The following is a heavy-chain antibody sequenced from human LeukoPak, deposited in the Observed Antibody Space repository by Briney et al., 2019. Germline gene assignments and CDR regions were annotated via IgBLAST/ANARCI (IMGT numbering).Heavy chain of an antibody. D-gene: IGHD4-17*01. CDR2: IIPILGIA. Sequence: ASVKVSCKASGGTFSSYGNSWVRQAPGQGLEWMGRIIPILGIANYAQKFQGRVTITADKSTSTAYMELSSLRSEDTAVYYCARALYGDYVFVWGQGTLVTVSS. V-gene: IGHV1-69*04. J-gene: IGHJ4*02. CDR3: ARALYGDYVFV. CDR1: GGTFSSYG.